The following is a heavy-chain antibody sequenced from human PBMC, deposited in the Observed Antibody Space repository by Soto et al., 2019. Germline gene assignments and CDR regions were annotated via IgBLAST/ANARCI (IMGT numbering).Heavy chain of an antibody. Sequence: GASVKVSCKASGYTLTAYPMHWVRQAPGQRLEWMGWINAGNGSTMYSQQFQARVTITRDTSASTAYMELSSLRSEDTAVYYCARGYSGYLFDYWGQGTLVTVSS. J-gene: IGHJ4*02. CDR2: INAGNGST. V-gene: IGHV1-3*01. CDR3: ARGYSGYLFDY. CDR1: GYTLTAYP. D-gene: IGHD5-12*01.